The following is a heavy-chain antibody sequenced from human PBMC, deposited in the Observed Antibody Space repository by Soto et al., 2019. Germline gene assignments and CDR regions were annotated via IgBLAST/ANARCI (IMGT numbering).Heavy chain of an antibody. V-gene: IGHV4-31*03. Sequence: PSETLSLPCTVSGGSISSGGYYWSWIRQHPGKGLEWIGHINYSGRTYYNSSLKRRVSISVDTSKNQFSLKLSSVTAADTAIYYCARDYNRRPVGWFDPWGQGTLVTFSS. CDR1: GGSISSGGYY. CDR3: ARDYNRRPVGWFDP. D-gene: IGHD1-26*01. J-gene: IGHJ5*02. CDR2: INYSGRT.